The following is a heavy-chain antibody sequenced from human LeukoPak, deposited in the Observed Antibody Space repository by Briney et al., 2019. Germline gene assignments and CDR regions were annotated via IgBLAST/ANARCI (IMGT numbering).Heavy chain of an antibody. V-gene: IGHV3-7*01. CDR3: TRDRGWQQFDY. CDR1: GFTFSTYW. D-gene: IGHD5-24*01. J-gene: IGHJ4*02. Sequence: GGSLRLSCAASGFTFSTYWMTWVRLAPGKGLEWVANIKEDGSLKYYVDSVKGRFTISRDNAKNSLYLQMSSLRDDDTAVYYCTRDRGWQQFDYWGQGTLVTVSS. CDR2: IKEDGSLK.